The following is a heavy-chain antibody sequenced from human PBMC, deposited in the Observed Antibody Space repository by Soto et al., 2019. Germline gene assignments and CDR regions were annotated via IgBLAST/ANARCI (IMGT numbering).Heavy chain of an antibody. CDR3: ARSVTP. J-gene: IGHJ5*02. CDR2: IYYSGST. Sequence: QVQLQESGPGLVKPSQTLSLTCTVSGGSISSGGYYWSWIRHHPGKGLEWIGYIYYSGSTYYNPSLNSRVTTSVETAKNLFSLKLSSVTAADTAVYYFARSVTPWRQGTLVTVSS. V-gene: IGHV4-31*03. D-gene: IGHD3-10*01. CDR1: GGSISSGGYY.